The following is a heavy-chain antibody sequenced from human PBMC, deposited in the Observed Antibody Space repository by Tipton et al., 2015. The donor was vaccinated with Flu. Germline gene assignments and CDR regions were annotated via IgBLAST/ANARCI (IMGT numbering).Heavy chain of an antibody. CDR2: IYHSGTA. CDR1: GGSISSSRYY. D-gene: IGHD4-11*01. J-gene: IGHJ5*02. CDR3: ARYPESNYHWFGP. V-gene: IGHV4-39*07. Sequence: TLSLTCTVSGGSISSSRYYWGWVRQPPGKGLEWIGSIYHSGTAYYNPSLKSRVTISVDTSKNQISLKLRSVTASDTAVYYCARYPESNYHWFGPWGQGALVTVPS.